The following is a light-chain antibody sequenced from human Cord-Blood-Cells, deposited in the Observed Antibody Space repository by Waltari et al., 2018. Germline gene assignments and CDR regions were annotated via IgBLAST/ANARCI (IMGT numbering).Light chain of an antibody. CDR3: NSRDSSGNPWV. CDR2: GKN. CDR1: SLRSYY. J-gene: IGLJ3*02. Sequence: SSELTQDPAVSVALGQTVRITCPGDSLRSYYASWYQQKPGQAPVLVIYGKNNRPSGIPDRFSGSSSGNTASLTITGAQAEDEADYYCNSRDSSGNPWVFGGGTKLTVL. V-gene: IGLV3-19*01.